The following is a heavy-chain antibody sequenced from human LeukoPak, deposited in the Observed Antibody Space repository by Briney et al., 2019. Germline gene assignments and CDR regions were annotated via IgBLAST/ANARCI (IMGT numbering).Heavy chain of an antibody. J-gene: IGHJ4*02. CDR2: INPNSGGT. CDR3: ARDLSGSFPPFDY. CDR1: GYTFTGYY. Sequence: GASVKVSCKASGYTFTGYYMHWVRQAPGQGLEWMGWINPNSGGTNYAQKFQGRVTITRDTSISTAYMELSRLRSDDTAVYYCARDLSGSFPPFDYWGQGTLVTVSS. D-gene: IGHD1-26*01. V-gene: IGHV1-2*02.